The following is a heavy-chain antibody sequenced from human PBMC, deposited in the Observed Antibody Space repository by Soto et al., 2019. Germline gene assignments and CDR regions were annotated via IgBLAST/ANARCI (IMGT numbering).Heavy chain of an antibody. D-gene: IGHD2-15*01. Sequence: QVQLVQSGAEVKKPGASVKVSCKASGYTFTSYGISWVRQAPGQGLEWMGWISANNGNTNYAQKLQGRVTRTTDTSPSTAYMELRSLRSDDTAVYYCVVAAQPYYFDYGGQGTLVTVSS. J-gene: IGHJ4*02. CDR2: ISANNGNT. V-gene: IGHV1-18*01. CDR3: VVAAQPYYFDY. CDR1: GYTFTSYG.